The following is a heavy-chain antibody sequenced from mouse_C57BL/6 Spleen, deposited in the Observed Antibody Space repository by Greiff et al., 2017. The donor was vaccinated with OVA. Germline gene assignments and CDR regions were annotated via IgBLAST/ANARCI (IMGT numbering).Heavy chain of an antibody. CDR2: IDPSDSYT. J-gene: IGHJ4*01. V-gene: IGHV1-59*01. D-gene: IGHD1-1*01. CDR3: ARGGELQDYAMDY. Sequence: QVQLKQSGAELVRPGTSVKLSCKASGYTFTSYWMHWVKQRPGQGLEWIGVIDPSDSYTNYNQKFKGKATLTVDTSSSTAYMQLSSLTSEDSAVYYCARGGELQDYAMDYWGQGTSVTVSS. CDR1: GYTFTSYW.